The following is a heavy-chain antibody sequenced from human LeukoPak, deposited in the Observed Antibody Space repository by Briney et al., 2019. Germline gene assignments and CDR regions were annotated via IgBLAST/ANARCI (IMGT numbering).Heavy chain of an antibody. D-gene: IGHD5-12*01. CDR3: AKGYGYGPFDI. CDR1: GFTFDDYA. Sequence: GGSLRLSCAASGFTFDDYAMHWVRQAPGKGLEWVSGISWNSGSIGYADSVKGRFTISRDNAKNSLYLQMNSLRAEDTALYYCAKGYGYGPFDIWGQGTMVTVSS. CDR2: ISWNSGSI. V-gene: IGHV3-9*01. J-gene: IGHJ3*02.